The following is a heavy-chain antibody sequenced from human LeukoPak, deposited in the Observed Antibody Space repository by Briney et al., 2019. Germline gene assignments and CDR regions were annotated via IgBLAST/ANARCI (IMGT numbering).Heavy chain of an antibody. J-gene: IGHJ4*02. CDR1: GFTFSSYG. V-gene: IGHV3-30*03. D-gene: IGHD3-10*01. CDR3: AREGYYGSGSPPSLYFDY. Sequence: GRSLRLSCAASGFTFSSYGMHWVRQAPGKGLEWVAVTSSDLNVKLYADSVKGRFTISRDNSRSTLYLQMNSLRPEDTAIYYCAREGYYGSGSPPSLYFDYWGQGTLVTVSS. CDR2: TSSDLNVK.